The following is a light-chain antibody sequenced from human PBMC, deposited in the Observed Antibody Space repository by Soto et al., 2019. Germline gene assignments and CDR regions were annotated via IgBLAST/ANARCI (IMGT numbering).Light chain of an antibody. CDR1: SSDFGGYNY. CDR3: SSYTSSSTYV. J-gene: IGLJ1*01. V-gene: IGLV2-14*01. Sequence: QSVLTQPASVSGSPGQSITISCTGTSSDFGGYNYVSWYQQHPGKAPKLMIYEVSNRPSGVSNRFSGSKSGNTASLAISGLQAEDEADYYCSSYTSSSTYVFGTGTKATVL. CDR2: EVS.